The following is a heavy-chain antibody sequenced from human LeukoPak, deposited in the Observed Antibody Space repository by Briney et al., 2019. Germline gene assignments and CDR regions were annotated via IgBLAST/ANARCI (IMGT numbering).Heavy chain of an antibody. Sequence: PGRSLRLSCAASGFTFDDYAMHWVRQAPGKGLEWVSGISWNSGSIGYADSVKGRFIVSRDNAKNSLYLQMNSLRAEDTALYYCAKDTLDYYGSGSYFQPLYFDYWGQGTLVTVSS. CDR3: AKDTLDYYGSGSYFQPLYFDY. J-gene: IGHJ4*02. CDR1: GFTFDDYA. V-gene: IGHV3-9*01. D-gene: IGHD3-10*01. CDR2: ISWNSGSI.